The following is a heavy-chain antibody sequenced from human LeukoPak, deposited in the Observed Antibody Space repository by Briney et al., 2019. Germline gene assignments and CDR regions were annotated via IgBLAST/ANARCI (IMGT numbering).Heavy chain of an antibody. V-gene: IGHV3-33*01. CDR1: GLSIRIYG. CDR2: ISYDGEIK. J-gene: IGHJ4*02. D-gene: IGHD3-22*01. Sequence: PGGSLRLAFAASGLSIRIYGMHWVRHAPGKGLEWVASISYDGEIKYYPDSVKGRFTISRANSKHTLYLQMNSLRAEDTAVYYCARDLVSLDSTGYAEYWGQGTLVTVSS. CDR3: ARDLVSLDSTGYAEY.